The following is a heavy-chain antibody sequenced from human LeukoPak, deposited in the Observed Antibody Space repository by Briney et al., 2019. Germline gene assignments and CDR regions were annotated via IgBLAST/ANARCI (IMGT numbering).Heavy chain of an antibody. D-gene: IGHD3-9*01. CDR3: ARGSNDILTGSITQRGAFDI. V-gene: IGHV1-2*02. CDR2: INPDSGFT. Sequence: ASVKVSCKASGYKFTDDYMHWVRQAPGQGLEFMGWINPDSGFTNYAQKFKGRVTMTRDTSISTAYLEVRSLTSDDTAVYYCARGSNDILTGSITQRGAFDIWGQGTMVTVSS. CDR1: GYKFTDDY. J-gene: IGHJ3*02.